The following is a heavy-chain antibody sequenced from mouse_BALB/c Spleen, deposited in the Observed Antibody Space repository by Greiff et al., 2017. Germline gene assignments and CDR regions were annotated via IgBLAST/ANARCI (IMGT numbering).Heavy chain of an antibody. CDR3: ARKGYYWYFDV. CDR2: ISYSGST. D-gene: IGHD2-2*01. CDR1: GYSITSDYA. Sequence: DVQLQESGPGLVKPSQSLSLTCTVTGYSITSDYAWNWIRQFPGNKLEWMGYISYSGSTSYNPSLKSRISITRDTSKNQFFLQLNSVTTEDTATYYCARKGYYWYFDVWGAGTTVTVSS. J-gene: IGHJ1*01. V-gene: IGHV3-2*02.